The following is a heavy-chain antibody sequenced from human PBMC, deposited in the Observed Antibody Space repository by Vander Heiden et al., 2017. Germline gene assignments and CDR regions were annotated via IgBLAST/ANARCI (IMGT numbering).Heavy chain of an antibody. V-gene: IGHV3-21*02. CDR3: DAADY. D-gene: IGHD6-13*01. Sequence: EVQLVESGGGLVQPGGSLRLSCTASGLTFSKYTMNWARQAPGKGLEWVSTMRRDGTAIYYADSVRGRFTISRDNAKNSLYLQMGSLRAEDTAVYYCDAADYWGQGTLVTVSS. CDR1: GLTFSKYT. CDR2: MRRDGTAI. J-gene: IGHJ4*02.